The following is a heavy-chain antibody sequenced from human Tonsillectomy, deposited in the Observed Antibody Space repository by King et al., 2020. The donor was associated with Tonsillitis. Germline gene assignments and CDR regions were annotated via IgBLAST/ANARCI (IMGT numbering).Heavy chain of an antibody. CDR1: GYTFTSNG. J-gene: IGHJ5*02. V-gene: IGHV1-18*01. CDR2: ISAYNGNT. Sequence: VQLVESGAEVKKPGASVKVSCKASGYTFTSNGISWVRQAPGQGLEWMGWISAYNGNTNYAQKLQGRVTMTTDTSTSTAYMELRSLRSDDTAVYYCARLLGYCTNGVCYGDNWFDPWGQGILVTVSS. CDR3: ARLLGYCTNGVCYGDNWFDP. D-gene: IGHD2-8*01.